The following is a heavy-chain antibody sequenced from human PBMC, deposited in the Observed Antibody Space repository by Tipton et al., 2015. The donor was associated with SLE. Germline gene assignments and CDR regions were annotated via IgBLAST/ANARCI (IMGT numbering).Heavy chain of an antibody. V-gene: IGHV1-8*01. J-gene: IGHJ4*02. D-gene: IGHD3-10*01. CDR3: ARTGDKTGLLWFGSYRGKFDS. Sequence: QVQLVQSGAEVKKPGASVKVSCKASGYTFTSYDINWVRQATGQGLEWMGWMNPNSGNTGYAQKFQGRVTMTRNTSITTAYMELSSLRSEDTAMYYCARTGDKTGLLWFGSYRGKFDSWGQGTLVTVSS. CDR2: MNPNSGNT. CDR1: GYTFTSYD.